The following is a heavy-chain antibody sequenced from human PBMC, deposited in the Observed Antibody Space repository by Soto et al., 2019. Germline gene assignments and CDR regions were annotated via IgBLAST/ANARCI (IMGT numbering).Heavy chain of an antibody. CDR2: ISAYNGNT. V-gene: IGHV1-18*04. Sequence: ASVKVSCKASGYTFTSYGISWVRQAPGQGLEWMGWISAYNGNTNYAQKLQGRVTMTTDTSTSTAYMELRSLRSDDTAVYYCARSLKTRDGCTSWEGIYYFDYWGQGTLVTVSS. J-gene: IGHJ4*02. CDR3: ARSLKTRDGCTSWEGIYYFDY. D-gene: IGHD1-26*01. CDR1: GYTFTSYG.